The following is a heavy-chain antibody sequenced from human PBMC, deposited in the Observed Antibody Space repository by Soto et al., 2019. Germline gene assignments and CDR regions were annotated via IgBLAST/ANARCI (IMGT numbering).Heavy chain of an antibody. CDR2: IDPSDSYT. V-gene: IGHV5-10-1*01. CDR1: GYSFTSYW. J-gene: IGHJ6*02. Sequence: HGESLKISCKGSGYSFTSYWISWVRQMPGKGLEWMGRIDPSDSYTNYRPSFQGHVTISADKSISTAYLQWSSLKASDTAMYYCARRCSSTSCFYGMDVWGQGTTVTVSS. CDR3: ARRCSSTSCFYGMDV. D-gene: IGHD2-2*01.